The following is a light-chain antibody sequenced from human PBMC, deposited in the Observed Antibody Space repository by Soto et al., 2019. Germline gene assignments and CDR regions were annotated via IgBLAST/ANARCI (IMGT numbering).Light chain of an antibody. J-gene: IGLJ3*02. CDR2: EVT. V-gene: IGLV2-8*01. CDR1: STDVGAYIF. CDR3: GSHAGNSNLV. Sequence: QSALTQPPSASGSPGQSVTISCTGTSTDVGAYIFVSWYQQHPGKAPKLMIYEVTKRPSGVPDRFSGSKSGNTASLTVSGLQGDDEADYYCGSHAGNSNLVFGGGTKVTVL.